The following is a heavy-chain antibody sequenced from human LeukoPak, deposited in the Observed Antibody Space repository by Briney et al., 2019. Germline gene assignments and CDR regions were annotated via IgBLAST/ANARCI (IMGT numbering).Heavy chain of an antibody. Sequence: SETLSLTCAVYGGSFSGNYWSWNRHPPGKGLEWIRQISDSGSTNYNLSLRGRVTISVDTSKTQFSLKLSSVTAADTAVYYCASLSSPAPTFFDYWGQGTLVTVSS. V-gene: IGHV4-34*01. D-gene: IGHD6-6*01. CDR2: ISDSGST. CDR1: GGSFSGNY. CDR3: ASLSSPAPTFFDY. J-gene: IGHJ4*02.